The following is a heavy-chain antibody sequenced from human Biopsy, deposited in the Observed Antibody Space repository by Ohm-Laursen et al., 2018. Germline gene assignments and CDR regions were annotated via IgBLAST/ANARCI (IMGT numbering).Heavy chain of an antibody. CDR2: NIPILGTG. J-gene: IGHJ1*01. CDR1: GGTFSNYG. Sequence: GASVKVSCKAPGGTFSNYGVNWVRQAPGQGLEWLGGNIPILGTGNYAQKFQDRVTVAADTSTSTATMDLRSLRSDDTAVYYCATKLTGYFHHWGQGTLVSVSS. V-gene: IGHV1-69*06. D-gene: IGHD3-9*01. CDR3: ATKLTGYFHH.